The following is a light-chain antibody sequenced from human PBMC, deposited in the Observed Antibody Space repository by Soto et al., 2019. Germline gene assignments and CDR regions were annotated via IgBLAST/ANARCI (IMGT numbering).Light chain of an antibody. Sequence: IQMTQAPSSLSAPLRDRVTISCLASQSISSYLNWYQQKPGKAPKLLIYAASTLQSGVPPRFSGSGSGTDFTLAISSLQPEDSATYYCLQDINYPWTLGQGTKVDI. J-gene: IGKJ1*01. CDR2: AAS. V-gene: IGKV1-6*01. CDR1: QSISSY. CDR3: LQDINYPWT.